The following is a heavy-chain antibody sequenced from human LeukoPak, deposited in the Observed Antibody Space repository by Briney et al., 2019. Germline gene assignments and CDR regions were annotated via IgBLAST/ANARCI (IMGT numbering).Heavy chain of an antibody. CDR1: GFTFSSYG. V-gene: IGHV3-33*01. D-gene: IGHD2-15*01. Sequence: GGSLRLSCAASGFTFSSYGMHWVRQAPGKGLEWVAVIWYDGSNKYYADSVKGRFTISRDNSKNTLYLQMNSLRAEDTAVYYCARGLNAVVAATFGYWGQGTLVTVSS. J-gene: IGHJ4*02. CDR2: IWYDGSNK. CDR3: ARGLNAVVAATFGY.